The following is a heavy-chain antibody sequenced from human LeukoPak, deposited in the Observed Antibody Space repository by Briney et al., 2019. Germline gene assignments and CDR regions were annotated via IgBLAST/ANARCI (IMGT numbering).Heavy chain of an antibody. CDR3: AELGITMIGGV. Sequence: GGSLRLSCAASGFTFSSYAMSWVRQAPGKGLEWVTTISCSGGSTYDAFSVKGGFTISRDNSKNTLYLQMNSLIAEDAAVYYCAELGITMIGGVWGKGTTVTISS. CDR2: ISCSGGST. CDR1: GFTFSSYA. J-gene: IGHJ6*04. V-gene: IGHV3-23*01. D-gene: IGHD3-10*02.